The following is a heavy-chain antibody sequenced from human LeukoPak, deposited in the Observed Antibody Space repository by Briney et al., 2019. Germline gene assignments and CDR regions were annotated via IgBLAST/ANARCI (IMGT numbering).Heavy chain of an antibody. CDR2: INSDGSTT. D-gene: IGHD3-10*01. CDR3: ARFPIQMVRGITSYYYGMDV. J-gene: IGHJ6*02. Sequence: GGSLRLSCAASGFTFSRYWMHWVRQAPGKGLVWVARINSDGSTTSDADSVKGRFTISRDNAKNTLYLQMNSLRAEDTAVYYCARFPIQMVRGITSYYYGMDVWGQGTTVTVSS. V-gene: IGHV3-74*01. CDR1: GFTFSRYW.